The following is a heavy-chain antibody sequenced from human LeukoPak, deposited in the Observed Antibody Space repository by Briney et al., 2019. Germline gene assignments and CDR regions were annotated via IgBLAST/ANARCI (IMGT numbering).Heavy chain of an antibody. Sequence: GGSLRLSCAASGFTFSSYAMGWVRQAPGKGLEWVSAISGSGGSTYYADSVKGRFTISRDNSKNTLYLQMNSLRAEDTAVYYCARAGYYDLPYGMDVWGQGTTVTVSS. CDR2: ISGSGGST. CDR3: ARAGYYDLPYGMDV. CDR1: GFTFSSYA. J-gene: IGHJ6*02. V-gene: IGHV3-23*01. D-gene: IGHD3-3*01.